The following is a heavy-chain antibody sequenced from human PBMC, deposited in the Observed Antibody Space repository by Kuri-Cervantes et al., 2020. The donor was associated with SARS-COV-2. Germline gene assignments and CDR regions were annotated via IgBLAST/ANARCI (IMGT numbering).Heavy chain of an antibody. D-gene: IGHD3-9*01. CDR1: GFTVSSNY. CDR2: IYSGGST. CDR3: ARDPQRYFDWLLSYYYYGMDV. V-gene: IGHV3-53*05. J-gene: IGHJ6*02. Sequence: GESLKISCAASGFTVSSNYMSWVRQAPGKGLEWVSLIYSGGSTYYADSVKGRFTIFKDNSKNTLYLQMNSLRAEDTAVYYCARDPQRYFDWLLSYYYYGMDVWGQGTTVTVSS.